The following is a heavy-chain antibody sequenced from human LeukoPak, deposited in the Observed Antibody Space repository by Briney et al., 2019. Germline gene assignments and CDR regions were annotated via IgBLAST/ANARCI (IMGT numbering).Heavy chain of an antibody. V-gene: IGHV3-9*01. CDR3: AKSSYCSSTSCFFDY. CDR1: GFTFDDYA. D-gene: IGHD2-2*01. Sequence: GGSLRLSCAASGFTFDDYAMHWVRHAPGKGLEWVSGISWNSGSIGYADSVKGRFTISRDNAKNSLYLQMNSLRAEDTALYYCAKSSYCSSTSCFFDYWGQGTLVTVSS. J-gene: IGHJ4*02. CDR2: ISWNSGSI.